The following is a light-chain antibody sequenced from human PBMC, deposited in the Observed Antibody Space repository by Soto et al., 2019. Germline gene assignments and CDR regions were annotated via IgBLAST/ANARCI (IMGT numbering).Light chain of an antibody. CDR2: SNN. CDR3: AAWDDSLNGYV. J-gene: IGLJ1*01. V-gene: IGLV1-44*01. CDR1: SSHIGSNT. Sequence: QAVLTQPPPASGAPGQGGPIFCSGNSSHIGSNTVNWYQQLPGTAPKLLIYSNNQRPSGVPDRFSGSKSGTSASLAISGLQSEDEADYYCAAWDDSLNGYVFGTGTKVTVL.